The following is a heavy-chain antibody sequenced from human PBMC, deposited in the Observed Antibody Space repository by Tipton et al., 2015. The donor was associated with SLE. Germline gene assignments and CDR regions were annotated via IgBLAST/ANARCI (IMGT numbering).Heavy chain of an antibody. D-gene: IGHD6-19*01. V-gene: IGHV4-59*08. CDR3: ARQGAVAGFDY. CDR2: IYYSGST. J-gene: IGHJ4*02. CDR1: GGSISSYY. Sequence: TLSLTCTDSGGSISSYYWSWIRQPPGKGLEWIGYIYYSGSTNYNPSLKSRVTISVDTSKNQFSLKLSPVTAADTAVYYCARQGAVAGFDYWGQGTLVTVSS.